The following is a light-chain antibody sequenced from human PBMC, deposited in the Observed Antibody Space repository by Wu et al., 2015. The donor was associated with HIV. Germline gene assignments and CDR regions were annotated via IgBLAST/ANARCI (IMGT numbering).Light chain of an antibody. J-gene: IGKJ3*01. CDR2: GAS. Sequence: DIQVTQSPSTLSTSVGDRVTITCRASQSIVIWLAWYQQKPGKAPNLLIYGASNLETGVPPRFSGSGSGTEFTLTISSLQPDDFATYYCQQYYTYPFTFGPGTKVDLK. CDR1: QSIVIW. CDR3: QQYYTYPFT. V-gene: IGKV1-5*03.